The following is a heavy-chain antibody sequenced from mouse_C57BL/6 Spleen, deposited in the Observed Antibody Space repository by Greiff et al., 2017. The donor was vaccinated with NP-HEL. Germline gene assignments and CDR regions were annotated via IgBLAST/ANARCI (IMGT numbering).Heavy chain of an antibody. D-gene: IGHD2-2*01. CDR2: IYPGSGNT. V-gene: IGHV1-76*01. Sequence: QVQLKESGAELVRPGASVKLSCKASGYTFTDYYINWVKQRPGQGLEWIARIYPGSGNTYYNEKFKGKATLTAEKSSSTAYMQLSSLTSEDSAVYFCASGEVTTGDYRGQGTTLTVSS. J-gene: IGHJ2*01. CDR3: ASGEVTTGDY. CDR1: GYTFTDYY.